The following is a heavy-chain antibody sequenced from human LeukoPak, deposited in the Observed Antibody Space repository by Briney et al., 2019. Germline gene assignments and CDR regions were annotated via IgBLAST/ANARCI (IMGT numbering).Heavy chain of an antibody. V-gene: IGHV3-48*01. Sequence: GGSLRLSCAASGFTFSSYSMNWVRQAPGKGLEWVSYISSSSSTIYYADSVKGRFTITRDNAKNSLYLQMNSLRAEDTAVYYCAALRGVVVIAFDALDIWGQGTMVTVSS. CDR1: GFTFSSYS. J-gene: IGHJ3*02. D-gene: IGHD2-21*01. CDR2: ISSSSSTI. CDR3: AALRGVVVIAFDALDI.